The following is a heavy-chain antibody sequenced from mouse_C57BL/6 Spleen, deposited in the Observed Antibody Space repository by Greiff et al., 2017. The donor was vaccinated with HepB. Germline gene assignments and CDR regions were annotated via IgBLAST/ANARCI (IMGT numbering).Heavy chain of an antibody. V-gene: IGHV1-19*01. CDR3: ATRDITTVTGYFDV. Sequence: EVQLQQSGPVLVKPGASVKMSCKASGYTFTDYYMNWVKQSHGKSLEWIGVINPYNGGTSYNQKFKGKATLTVDKSSSTAYMELNSLTSEDSAVYYCATRDITTVTGYFDVWGTGTTVTVSS. CDR1: GYTFTDYY. J-gene: IGHJ1*03. D-gene: IGHD1-1*01. CDR2: INPYNGGT.